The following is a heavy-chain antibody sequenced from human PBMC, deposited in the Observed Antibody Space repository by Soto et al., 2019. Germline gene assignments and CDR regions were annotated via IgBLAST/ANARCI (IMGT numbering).Heavy chain of an antibody. CDR2: IYYSGST. CDR3: ARPLWYYDILTGYYSFDAFDI. Sequence: SETLSLTCTVSDGSISSYYWSWIRQPPGKGLEWIGYIYYSGSTNYNPSLKSRVTISVDTSKNQFSLKLSSVTAADTAVYYCARPLWYYDILTGYYSFDAFDIWGQGTMVTVSS. V-gene: IGHV4-59*08. D-gene: IGHD3-9*01. J-gene: IGHJ3*02. CDR1: DGSISSYY.